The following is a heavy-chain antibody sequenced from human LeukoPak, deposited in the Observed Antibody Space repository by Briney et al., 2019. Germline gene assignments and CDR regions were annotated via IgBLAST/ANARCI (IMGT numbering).Heavy chain of an antibody. V-gene: IGHV4-59*08. CDR3: ARHLESAGTRPYYYYYYGMDV. D-gene: IGHD3-3*01. CDR1: GGSISSYY. CDR2: IYYSGST. Sequence: KPSEALSLTCTVSGGSISSYYWSWIRQPPGKGLEWIGYIYYSGSTNYNPSLKSRVTISVDTSKNQFSLKLSSVTAADTAVYYCARHLESAGTRPYYYYYYGMDVWGQGTTVTVSS. J-gene: IGHJ6*02.